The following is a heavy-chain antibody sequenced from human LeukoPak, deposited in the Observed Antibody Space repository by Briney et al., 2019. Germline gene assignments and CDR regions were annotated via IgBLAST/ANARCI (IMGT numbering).Heavy chain of an antibody. V-gene: IGHV3-21*05. D-gene: IGHD4-17*01. CDR2: ISSSSSYT. CDR1: GFTFSSYG. Sequence: PGRSLRLSCAASGFTFSSYGMHWVRQAPGKGLEWVSYISSSSSYTNYADSVKGRFTISRDNAKNSLYLQMNSLRAEDTAVYYCARSIGDTVTTTYNWFDPWGQGTLVTVSS. CDR3: ARSIGDTVTTTYNWFDP. J-gene: IGHJ5*02.